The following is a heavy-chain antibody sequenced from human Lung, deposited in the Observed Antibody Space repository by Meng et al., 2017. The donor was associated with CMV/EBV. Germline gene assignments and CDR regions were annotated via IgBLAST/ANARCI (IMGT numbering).Heavy chain of an antibody. V-gene: IGHV4-34*01. CDR3: ARGRDIVVVPAVSGSWFDP. CDR2: INHSGST. Sequence: SETLSLXXAVYGGSFSGYYWSWIRQPPGKGLEWIGEINHSGSTNYNPSLKSRVTISVDTSKNQFSLKLSSVTAADTAVYYCARGRDIVVVPAVSGSWFDPWGQGTLVTVSS. J-gene: IGHJ5*02. CDR1: GGSFSGYY. D-gene: IGHD2-2*01.